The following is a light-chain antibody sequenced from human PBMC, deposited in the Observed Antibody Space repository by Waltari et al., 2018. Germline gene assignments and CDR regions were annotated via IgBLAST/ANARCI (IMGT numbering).Light chain of an antibody. CDR2: WAS. V-gene: IGKV4-1*01. J-gene: IGKJ4*01. CDR3: QQYYNTPLT. CDR1: ESVLYSRNKKDH. Sequence: DIVMTQSPESLVLSLGERATINFKSNESVLYSRNKKDHLAWYQQKPGQRPKLLSYWASTRESGVPDRFSGGGSETEFTLTINSLQAEDVAVYYCQQYYNTPLTFGGGTKVEIK.